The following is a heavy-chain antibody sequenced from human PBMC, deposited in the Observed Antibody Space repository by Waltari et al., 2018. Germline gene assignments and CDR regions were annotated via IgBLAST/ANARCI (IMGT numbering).Heavy chain of an antibody. CDR1: GYTFTSYA. Sequence: QVQLVQSGAEVKKPGASVKVSCKASGYTFTSYAMHWVRQAPGQRLEWMGWINAGNGNTKYSQKFQGRVTITRDTSASTAYMELSSLRSEDTAVYYCAREAIFGVVTHYYFYGMDVWGQGTTGTVSS. J-gene: IGHJ6*02. V-gene: IGHV1-3*01. CDR3: AREAIFGVVTHYYFYGMDV. CDR2: INAGNGNT. D-gene: IGHD3-3*01.